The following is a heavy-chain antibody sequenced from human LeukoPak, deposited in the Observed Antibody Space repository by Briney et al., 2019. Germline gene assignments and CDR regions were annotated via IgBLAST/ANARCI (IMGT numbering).Heavy chain of an antibody. CDR2: ISSSSSYI. V-gene: IGHV3-21*01. Sequence: GGSLRLSCAASGFTFSSYSMNWDRQAPGKGLEWVSSISSSSSYIYYADSVKGRFTISRDNAKNSLYLQMNSLRAEDTAVYYCAREPLYSSSWYGGNYWGEGTLVTVSS. CDR3: AREPLYSSSWYGGNY. J-gene: IGHJ4*02. CDR1: GFTFSSYS. D-gene: IGHD6-13*01.